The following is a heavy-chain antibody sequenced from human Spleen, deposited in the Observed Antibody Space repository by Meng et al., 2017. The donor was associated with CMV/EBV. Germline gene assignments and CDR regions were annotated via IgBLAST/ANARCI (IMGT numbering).Heavy chain of an antibody. V-gene: IGHV1-2*02. CDR1: GYTFAGYY. CDR2: INPNSGGT. CDR3: ARDRDDFWSGYYESSRGYYYGMDV. D-gene: IGHD3-3*01. J-gene: IGHJ6*02. Sequence: ASVKVSCKASGYTFAGYYLHWLRQAPGQGFEWMGWINPNSGGTNYAQKFQGRVTMTRDTSISTAYMELSRLRSDDTAVYYCARDRDDFWSGYYESSRGYYYGMDVWGQGTTVTVSS.